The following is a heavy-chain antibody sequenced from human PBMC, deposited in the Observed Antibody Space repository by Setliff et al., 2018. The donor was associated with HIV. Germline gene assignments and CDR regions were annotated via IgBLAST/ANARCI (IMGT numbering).Heavy chain of an antibody. V-gene: IGHV4-4*07. J-gene: IGHJ4*02. CDR2: IYYVGWS. D-gene: IGHD3-9*01. CDR3: ASRQDILTLYYFDN. Sequence: LSLTCSVSGASLQSYYWSWIRQPAGKGLQWIGRIYYVGWSNYNPPFKSRVTISEGTSENQFSLKLSSLTAADTAVYYCASRQDILTLYYFDNWGQGTLVTVSS. CDR1: GASLQSYY.